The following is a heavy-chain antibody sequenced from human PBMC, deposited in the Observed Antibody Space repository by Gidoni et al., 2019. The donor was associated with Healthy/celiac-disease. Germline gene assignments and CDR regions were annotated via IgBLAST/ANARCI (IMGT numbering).Heavy chain of an antibody. V-gene: IGHV4-61*02. D-gene: IGHD3-22*01. CDR2: IYTSGST. Sequence: QVQLQESGPGLVKPSQTLSLTCTVSGGSIRSGSYYWSWIRQPAGKGLEWIGRIYTSGSTNYNPSLKSRVTISVDTSKNQFSLKLSSVTAADTAVYYCAREGYYDSSDYWGQGTLVTVSS. J-gene: IGHJ4*02. CDR3: AREGYYDSSDY. CDR1: GGSIRSGSYY.